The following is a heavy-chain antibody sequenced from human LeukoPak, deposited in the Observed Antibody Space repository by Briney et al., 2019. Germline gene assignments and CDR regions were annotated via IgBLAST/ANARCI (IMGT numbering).Heavy chain of an antibody. CDR3: ARDSLEYNWNYVSGDY. V-gene: IGHV1-2*02. D-gene: IGHD1-7*01. CDR1: GYTFTGYY. CDR2: INPNSGGT. Sequence: ASVKVSCKASGYTFTGYYMHWVRQAPGQGLEWMGWINPNSGGTNYAQKFQGRVTMTRDTSISTAYMELNSLRAEDTAVYYCARDSLEYNWNYVSGDYWGQGTLVTVSS. J-gene: IGHJ4*02.